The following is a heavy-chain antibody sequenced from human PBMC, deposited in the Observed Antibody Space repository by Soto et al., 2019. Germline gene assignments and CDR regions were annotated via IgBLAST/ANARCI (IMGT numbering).Heavy chain of an antibody. D-gene: IGHD3-22*01. CDR2: ISAYNGNT. V-gene: IGHV1-18*04. Sequence: ASVKVSCKASGYTFTSYGISWVRQAPGQGLEWMGWISAYNGNTNYAQKLQGRVTMTTDTSTSTAYMELRSLRSDDTAVYYCARTLPTYYYDSSGYQPPNYWGQGTLATVSS. CDR1: GYTFTSYG. CDR3: ARTLPTYYYDSSGYQPPNY. J-gene: IGHJ4*02.